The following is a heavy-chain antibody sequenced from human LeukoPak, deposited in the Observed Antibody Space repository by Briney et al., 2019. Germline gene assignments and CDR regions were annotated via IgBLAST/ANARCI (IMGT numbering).Heavy chain of an antibody. Sequence: GESLQISCQGSGSSFTSYWIGWVRQLPGKGLEWMGIIYPGESDTRYSPSFQGQVTISADKSISTAYLQWSSLKASDTAMYYCARTYSYGYPTFDYWGQGTLVTVSS. J-gene: IGHJ4*02. V-gene: IGHV5-51*01. CDR1: GSSFTSYW. D-gene: IGHD5-18*01. CDR3: ARTYSYGYPTFDY. CDR2: IYPGESDT.